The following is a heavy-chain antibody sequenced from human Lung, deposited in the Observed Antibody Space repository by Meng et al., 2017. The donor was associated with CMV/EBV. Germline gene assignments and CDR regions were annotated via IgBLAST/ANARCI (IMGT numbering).Heavy chain of an antibody. CDR1: GYTFTSYG. CDR3: ARGHLVGATFFDY. J-gene: IGHJ4*02. D-gene: IGHD1-26*01. V-gene: IGHV1-18*01. Sequence: SVXVSXXASGYTFTSYGISWVRQAPGQGLEWMGWISAYNGSTNYAQKLQGRVTMTTDTSTSTAYMELRSLRSDDTAVYYCARGHLVGATFFDYWGQGTXVPVAS. CDR2: ISAYNGST.